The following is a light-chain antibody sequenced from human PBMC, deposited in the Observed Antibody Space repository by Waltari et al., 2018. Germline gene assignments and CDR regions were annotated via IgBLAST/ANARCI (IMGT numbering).Light chain of an antibody. Sequence: EIVMTQSPATLSVSPGERATLSCRASQRVSSNLAGYQQEPGHAPSLLIDGASPRSTGNPARFSVSGSRAEFALTFSSMQSKSFAFYYCQQDNNWPPGGHTFGPGTKVDIK. CDR1: QRVSSN. J-gene: IGKJ3*01. CDR2: GAS. CDR3: QQDNNWPPGGHT. V-gene: IGKV3-15*01.